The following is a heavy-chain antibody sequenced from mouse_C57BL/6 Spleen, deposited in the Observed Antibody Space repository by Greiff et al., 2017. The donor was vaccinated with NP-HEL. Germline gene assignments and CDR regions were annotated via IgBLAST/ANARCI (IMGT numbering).Heavy chain of an antibody. CDR3: ARGTGLDY. CDR1: GFTFSDYY. CDR2: INYDGSST. J-gene: IGHJ2*01. D-gene: IGHD4-1*01. V-gene: IGHV5-16*01. Sequence: EVKLMESEGGLVQPGSSMKLSCTASGFTFSDYYMAWVRQVPEKGLEWVANINYDGSSTYYLDSLKSRFIISREHAKNILYLQMSSLKSEDTATYYCARGTGLDYWGQGTTLTVSS.